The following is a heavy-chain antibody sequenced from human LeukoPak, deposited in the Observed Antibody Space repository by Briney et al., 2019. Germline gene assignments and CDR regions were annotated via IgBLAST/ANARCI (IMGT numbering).Heavy chain of an antibody. D-gene: IGHD6-6*01. J-gene: IGHJ3*02. CDR3: ARYFEYSSSKDAFDI. CDR1: GDTFIPYT. Sequence: SVKVSCKASGDTFIPYTFSWVRQAPGQGLEWMGGIIPIFGTANYAQKFQGRVTITTDESTSTAYMELSSLRSEDTAVYYCARYFEYSSSKDAFDIWGQGTMVTVSS. CDR2: IIPIFGTA. V-gene: IGHV1-69*05.